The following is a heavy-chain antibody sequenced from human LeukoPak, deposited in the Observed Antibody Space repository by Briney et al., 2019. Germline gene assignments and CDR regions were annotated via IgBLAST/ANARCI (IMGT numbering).Heavy chain of an antibody. CDR1: GGSLSSYY. Sequence: SETLSLTCSVSGGSLSSYYWTWIRQPAGKGLEWIGRIFTTGSTNYNPSLMSRVTMSVDTSKNQFSLKMRSVTAADTAVYYCARGDGSTMIRGVSRNGWLDPWGQGTLVTVSS. V-gene: IGHV4-4*07. CDR2: IFTTGST. CDR3: ARGDGSTMIRGVSRNGWLDP. J-gene: IGHJ5*02. D-gene: IGHD3-10*01.